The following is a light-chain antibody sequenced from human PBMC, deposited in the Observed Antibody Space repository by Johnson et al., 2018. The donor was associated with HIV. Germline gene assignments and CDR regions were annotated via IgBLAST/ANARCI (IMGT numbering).Light chain of an antibody. V-gene: IGLV1-51*02. J-gene: IGLJ1*01. CDR2: KDN. Sequence: QSVLTQPPSVSAAPGQKVTISCSGSSSTIGNNFVSWYQVLPGTAPKLLIYKDNERPSGIPDRFSGSKSGTSATLGITGLQTGDVADYYCGTWDSSLSTGGGFDTGTKVTVL. CDR1: SSTIGNNF. CDR3: GTWDSSLSTGGG.